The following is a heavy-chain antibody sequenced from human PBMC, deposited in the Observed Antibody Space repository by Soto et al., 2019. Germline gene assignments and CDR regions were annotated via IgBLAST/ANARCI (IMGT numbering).Heavy chain of an antibody. Sequence: ASVKVSCKAFGYTFTSYYMHWVRQAPGQGLEWMGMINPSGGSTSYAQKFQGRVTMTRDTSTSTVYMELSSLRAEDTAVYYCAKSSGSLGMDVWGQGTTVTVSS. D-gene: IGHD3-22*01. CDR1: GYTFTSYY. CDR3: AKSSGSLGMDV. V-gene: IGHV1-46*01. CDR2: INPSGGST. J-gene: IGHJ6*02.